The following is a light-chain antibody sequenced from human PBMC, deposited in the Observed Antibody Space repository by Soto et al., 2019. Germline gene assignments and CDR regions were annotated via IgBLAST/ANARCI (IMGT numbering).Light chain of an antibody. CDR1: SSDVGGYNY. V-gene: IGLV2-14*01. Sequence: QSVLTQPASVSGSPGQSITISCTGTSSDVGGYNYVSWYQQHPGKAPKLMIYYVSNRPSGVSNRFSGSKSGNTASLTISGLQAEDEADYYCSSYTSSSVVFGGGTQLTVL. CDR2: YVS. J-gene: IGLJ2*01. CDR3: SSYTSSSVV.